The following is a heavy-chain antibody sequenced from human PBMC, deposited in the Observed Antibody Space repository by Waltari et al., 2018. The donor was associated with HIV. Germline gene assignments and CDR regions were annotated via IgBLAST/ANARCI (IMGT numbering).Heavy chain of an antibody. J-gene: IGHJ6*03. D-gene: IGHD6-19*01. V-gene: IGHV1-18*01. Sequence: QVQLVQSGAEVKKPGDSVKVSCKASGDIFNTTGISWVRQAPGQGLEWMGWMSGYNGNTNYAQKFQGRVSMTTDTSTSTAYMELRSLRSDDTAVYYCARVPTGGVAVYYYMDVWGKGTTVTVSS. CDR2: MSGYNGNT. CDR1: GDIFNTTG. CDR3: ARVPTGGVAVYYYMDV.